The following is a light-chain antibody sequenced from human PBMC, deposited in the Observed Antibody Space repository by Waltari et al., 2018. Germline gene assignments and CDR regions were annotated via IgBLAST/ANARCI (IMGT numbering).Light chain of an antibody. CDR2: AAS. Sequence: DLQMTQSPSSLSSSVGARLTIPCRASQNILTYVNLYQQKPGKAPKLLIYAASSLEDGVPLRFSGSGSGTHFTLTISGLQPEDLATYYCQQCHSTPYTFGQGTKLEI. V-gene: IGKV1-39*01. J-gene: IGKJ2*01. CDR3: QQCHSTPYT. CDR1: QNILTY.